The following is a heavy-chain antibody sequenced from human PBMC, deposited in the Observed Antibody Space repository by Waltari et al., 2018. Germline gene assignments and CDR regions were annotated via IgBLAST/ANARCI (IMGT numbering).Heavy chain of an antibody. V-gene: IGHV3-48*03. CDR1: GFTFPSSE. J-gene: IGHJ4*02. Sequence: EVQLVESGGGLVQPGGCLRLSCAASGFTFPSSEMNWVRQAPGKGLEWVSSISSSGSTTYYADSVRGRFTISRDNAKNSLYLQMSGLRAEDTAVYYCARAYDFWSGYENWGQGTLVTVAS. CDR2: ISSSGSTT. CDR3: ARAYDFWSGYEN. D-gene: IGHD3-3*01.